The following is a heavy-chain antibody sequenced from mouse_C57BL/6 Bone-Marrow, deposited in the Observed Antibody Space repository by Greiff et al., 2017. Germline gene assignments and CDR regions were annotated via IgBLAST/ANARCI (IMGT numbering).Heavy chain of an antibody. CDR1: GYTFTEYT. V-gene: IGHV1-62-2*01. CDR2: FYPGSGSI. CDR3: ARHGTGTGDYPYYAMDY. Sequence: QVQLQQSGAELVKPGASVKLSCKASGYTFTEYTIHWVKQRSGQGLEWIGWFYPGSGSIKYNEKFKDKATLTADKSSSTVYMELSRWTAEDSAVYFCARHGTGTGDYPYYAMDYWGQGTSVTVSS. D-gene: IGHD4-1*01. J-gene: IGHJ4*01.